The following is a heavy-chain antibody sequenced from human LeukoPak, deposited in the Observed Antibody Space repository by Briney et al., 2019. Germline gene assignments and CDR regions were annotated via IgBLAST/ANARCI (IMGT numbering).Heavy chain of an antibody. D-gene: IGHD3-22*01. J-gene: IGHJ4*02. CDR3: ARGDHAYYYDSSGYLGDY. Sequence: GGSLRLSCAASGFTFSSYAMHWVRQAPGKGLEWVAVISYDGSNKYYADSVRGRFTISRDNSKNTLYLQMNSLRAEDTAVYYCARGDHAYYYDSSGYLGDYWGQGTLVTVSS. CDR1: GFTFSSYA. V-gene: IGHV3-30-3*01. CDR2: ISYDGSNK.